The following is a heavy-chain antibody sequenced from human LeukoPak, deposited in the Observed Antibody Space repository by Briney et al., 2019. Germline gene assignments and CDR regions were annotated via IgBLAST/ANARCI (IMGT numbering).Heavy chain of an antibody. CDR3: AKEAGRDDFWDYFDC. Sequence: GRSLRLSCAASGFTFDDYAMHWVRQVPGKGLEWVSGITWNSGSRGYANSVKGRFTISRDNAKNSLYLQMNSLSPEDTALYYCAKEAGRDDFWDYFDCWGQGTLVTVSS. CDR1: GFTFDDYA. D-gene: IGHD5-24*01. J-gene: IGHJ4*02. V-gene: IGHV3-9*01. CDR2: ITWNSGSR.